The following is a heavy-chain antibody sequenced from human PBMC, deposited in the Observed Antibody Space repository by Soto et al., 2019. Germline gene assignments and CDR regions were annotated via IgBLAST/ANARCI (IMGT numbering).Heavy chain of an antibody. V-gene: IGHV3-30*04. J-gene: IGHJ4*02. D-gene: IGHD3-16*01. CDR1: GFTFSFYA. CDR3: ARQAKIGDRSQFYFDS. CDR2: ISYNGRNK. Sequence: GGSLRLSFAASGFTFSFYAMHWVRQAPGKGLEWVAVISYNGRNKHYVDSVKGRFTISRDNSQDTLYLQMDSLRPDDTAVYYCARQAKIGDRSQFYFDSWGQATLATVSS.